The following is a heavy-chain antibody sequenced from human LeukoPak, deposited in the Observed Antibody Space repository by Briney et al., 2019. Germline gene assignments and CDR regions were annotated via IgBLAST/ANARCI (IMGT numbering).Heavy chain of an antibody. CDR3: ARDVRSGFLEWLSYYGMDV. CDR2: TYTTGST. V-gene: IGHV4-61*02. Sequence: PSQTLSPTCTVAGGSLSTGSYYWSWIRQPAGKGLEWIGRTYTTGSTNYNPSLKSRVTISVDTSKNQFSLKLSSVTAADTAVYYCARDVRSGFLEWLSYYGMDVWGQGTTVTVSS. D-gene: IGHD3-3*01. CDR1: GGSLSTGSYY. J-gene: IGHJ6*02.